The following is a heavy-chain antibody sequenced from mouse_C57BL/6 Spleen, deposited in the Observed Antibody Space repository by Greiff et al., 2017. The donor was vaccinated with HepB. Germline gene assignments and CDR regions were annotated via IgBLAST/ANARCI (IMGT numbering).Heavy chain of an antibody. V-gene: IGHV3-1*01. CDR1: GYSITSGYD. J-gene: IGHJ4*01. D-gene: IGHD4-1*01. CDR3: ARATGSLYAMDY. Sequence: VQLKESGPGMVKPSQSLSLTCTVTGYSITSGYDWHWIRHFPGNKLEWMGYISYSGSTNYNPSLKSRISITHDTSKNHFFLKLNSVTTEDTATYYCARATGSLYAMDYWGQGTSVTVSS. CDR2: ISYSGST.